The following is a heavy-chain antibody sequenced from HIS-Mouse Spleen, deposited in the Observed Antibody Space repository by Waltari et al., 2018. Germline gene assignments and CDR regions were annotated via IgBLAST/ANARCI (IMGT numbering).Heavy chain of an antibody. CDR1: GYTFTSYG. CDR2: ISAYNGNT. J-gene: IGHJ3*02. Sequence: QVQLVQSGAEVKKPGASVKVSCKASGYTFTSYGISWGRQGLGQGLEWMGWISAYNGNTNYAQKLQGRVTMTTDTSTSTAYMELRSLRSDDTAVYYCARDLRYFDWEDAFDIWGQGTMVTVSS. V-gene: IGHV1-18*01. D-gene: IGHD3-9*01. CDR3: ARDLRYFDWEDAFDI.